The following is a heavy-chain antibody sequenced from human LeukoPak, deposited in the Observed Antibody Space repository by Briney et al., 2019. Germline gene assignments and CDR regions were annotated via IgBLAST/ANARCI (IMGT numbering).Heavy chain of an antibody. V-gene: IGHV4-59*08. CDR3: ARQGDGYIVFDY. CDR1: GGSISSYY. D-gene: IGHD5-24*01. Sequence: SETLSLTCTVSGGSISSYYWSWIRQPPGKGLEWIGYIYYSGSTNYNPSLKSRVTISVDTSKNQFSLKLSSVPAADTAVYYCARQGDGYIVFDYWGQGTLVTVSS. J-gene: IGHJ4*02. CDR2: IYYSGST.